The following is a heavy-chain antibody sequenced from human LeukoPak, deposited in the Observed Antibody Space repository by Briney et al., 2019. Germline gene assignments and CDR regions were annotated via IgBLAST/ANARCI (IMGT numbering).Heavy chain of an antibody. J-gene: IGHJ4*02. CDR3: ARDSGYYYDSSTTVDY. CDR2: IKQDGSEK. V-gene: IGHV3-7*01. D-gene: IGHD3-22*01. Sequence: GGSLRLSCAASGFTFSSYWMSWVRQAPGKGLEWVANIKQDGSEKYYVDSVKGRFTISRDNAKNSLYLQMNSLRAEDTAVYYCARDSGYYYDSSTTVDYWGQGTLVTVSS. CDR1: GFTFSSYW.